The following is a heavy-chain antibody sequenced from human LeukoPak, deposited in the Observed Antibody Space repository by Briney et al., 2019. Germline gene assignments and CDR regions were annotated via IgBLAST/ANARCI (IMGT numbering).Heavy chain of an antibody. J-gene: IGHJ4*02. CDR3: AKDFGVRGVIDY. CDR2: ISSSSSHI. V-gene: IGHV3-21*04. Sequence: GGSLRLSCAASGFTVSSNYMTWVRQAPGKGLEWVSSISSSSSHIYYADSVKGRFTMSRDNAKNSLYLQMNSLRAEDTAVYYCAKDFGVRGVIDYWGQGTLVTVSS. CDR1: GFTVSSNY. D-gene: IGHD3-10*01.